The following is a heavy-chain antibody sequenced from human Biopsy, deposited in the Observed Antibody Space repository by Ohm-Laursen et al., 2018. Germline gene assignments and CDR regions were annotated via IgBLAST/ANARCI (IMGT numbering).Heavy chain of an antibody. V-gene: IGHV4-4*07. D-gene: IGHD1-26*01. CDR2: IYTSGSP. CDR3: ARGTGRYYVYGAFDI. J-gene: IGHJ3*02. Sequence: GTLSLTCTVSGDSINNYSWSWIRQPAGKGLEWIGRIYTSGSPNYNLSLESRVTMSVDTSKNQFSLNLRSVTAADTAVYYCARGTGRYYVYGAFDIWGQGTVVTVSS. CDR1: GDSINNYS.